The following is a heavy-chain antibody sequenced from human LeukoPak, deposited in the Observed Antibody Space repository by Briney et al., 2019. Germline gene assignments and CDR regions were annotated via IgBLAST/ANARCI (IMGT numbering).Heavy chain of an antibody. CDR2: LIPTLGTA. V-gene: IGHV1-69*10. D-gene: IGHD2-15*01. J-gene: IGHJ4*02. CDR3: ARDVGGPANY. CDR1: GGIFNRYV. Sequence: ASVKVSCKASGGIFNRYVISWVRQAPGQGLELMGGLIPTLGTANYAQKFQGRVTITADKPSNTAYMELSSLRFGDTAVYYCARDVGGPANYWGQGTLVTVSS.